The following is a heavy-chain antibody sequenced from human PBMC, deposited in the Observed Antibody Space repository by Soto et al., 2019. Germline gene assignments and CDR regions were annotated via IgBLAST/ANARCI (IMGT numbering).Heavy chain of an antibody. V-gene: IGHV4-39*01. CDR3: SRLSNGTPADY. CDR2: IYYSGNT. J-gene: IGHJ4*02. D-gene: IGHD2-8*01. CDR1: GGSISSSRYY. Sequence: SETLSLTCTVSGGSISSSRYYWGWIRQPPGKGLEWIGSIYYSGNTYYNPSLKSRVTISADTSKNQFSLKVDSVTATDTAIYYCSRLSNGTPADYWGEGTLVTVSS.